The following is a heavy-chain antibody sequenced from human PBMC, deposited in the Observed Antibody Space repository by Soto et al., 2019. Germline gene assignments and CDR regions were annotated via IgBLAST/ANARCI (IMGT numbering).Heavy chain of an antibody. CDR1: GGTFSSYA. CDR3: ARGQDILTGYHYYYYYGMDV. V-gene: IGHV1-69*06. J-gene: IGHJ6*02. Sequence: SVKVSCKASGGTFSSYAISWVRQAPGQGLEWIGGIIPIFGTANYAQKFQGRVTITADKSTSTAYMELSSLRSEDTAVYYCARGQDILTGYHYYYYYGMDVWGQGTTVTVSS. D-gene: IGHD3-9*01. CDR2: IIPIFGTA.